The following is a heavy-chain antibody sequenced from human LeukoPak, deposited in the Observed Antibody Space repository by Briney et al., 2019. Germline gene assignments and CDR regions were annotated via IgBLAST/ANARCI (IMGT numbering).Heavy chain of an antibody. Sequence: GASVKVSCKASGGTFSSYAISWVRQAPGQGLEWMGGIISIFGTANYAQKFQGRVTITTDESTSTAYMELSSLRSEDTAVYYCARITKRGPVWLPGGGAFDIWGQGTMVTVSS. CDR1: GGTFSSYA. D-gene: IGHD3-16*01. CDR2: IISIFGTA. J-gene: IGHJ3*02. CDR3: ARITKRGPVWLPGGGAFDI. V-gene: IGHV1-69*05.